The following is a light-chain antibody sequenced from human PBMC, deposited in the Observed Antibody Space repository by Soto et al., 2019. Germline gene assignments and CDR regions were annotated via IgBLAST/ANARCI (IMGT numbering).Light chain of an antibody. CDR1: QSISGS. Sequence: DIQMTQSPSTLSASVGDRVTITCRASQSISGSLAWYQQKPGKAPKLLIYEASNLKSGGPSRFSGSGSGTEYTLTISSLQPDDSASYYCQQDNGFWTFGQGTRVEIK. CDR2: EAS. CDR3: QQDNGFWT. V-gene: IGKV1-5*03. J-gene: IGKJ1*01.